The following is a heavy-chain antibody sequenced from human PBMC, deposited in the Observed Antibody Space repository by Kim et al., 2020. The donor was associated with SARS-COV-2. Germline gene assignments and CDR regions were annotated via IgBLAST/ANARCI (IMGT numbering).Heavy chain of an antibody. CDR3: ARGHRVDWKTTVTTVWFDP. CDR2: IYHSGST. D-gene: IGHD4-17*01. Sequence: SETLSLTCTVSGYSISSGYYWGWIRQPPGKGLEWIGSIYHSGSTYYNPSLKSRVTISVDTSKNQFSLKLSSVTAADTAVYYCARGHRVDWKTTVTTVWFDPWGQGTLVTVSS. CDR1: GYSISSGYY. V-gene: IGHV4-38-2*02. J-gene: IGHJ5*02.